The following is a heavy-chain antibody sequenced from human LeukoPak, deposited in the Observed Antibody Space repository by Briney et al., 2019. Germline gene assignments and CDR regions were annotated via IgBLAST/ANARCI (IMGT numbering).Heavy chain of an antibody. J-gene: IGHJ5*02. CDR2: ISSSAGTI. Sequence: PGGSLRLSCAASGFSLSSYEMNWFRQAPGKGLEWISYISSSAGTIYYAGSVKGRFTISRDNAKNSLYLQMNSLGAEDSAVYYCVRKTVGAKNWFDPWGQGTLVTVSS. CDR3: VRKTVGAKNWFDP. V-gene: IGHV3-48*03. D-gene: IGHD1-26*01. CDR1: GFSLSSYE.